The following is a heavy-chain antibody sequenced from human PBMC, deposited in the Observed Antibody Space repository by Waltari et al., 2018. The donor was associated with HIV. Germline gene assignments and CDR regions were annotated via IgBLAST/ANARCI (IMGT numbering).Heavy chain of an antibody. J-gene: IGHJ4*02. V-gene: IGHV1-2*02. Sequence: QVQLVQSGAVVKKPGASLKVSCKTSGSTFSDNYIHWMRQAPGQGPEWRGWINTNSGGTNEAQRFQDRVTLTRDTHISTVFMDLSRLASDDTAVYYCARVPQGRLGELSTYYFDYWGQGSLVIVSS. CDR1: GSTFSDNY. D-gene: IGHD3-16*01. CDR3: ARVPQGRLGELSTYYFDY. CDR2: INTNSGGT.